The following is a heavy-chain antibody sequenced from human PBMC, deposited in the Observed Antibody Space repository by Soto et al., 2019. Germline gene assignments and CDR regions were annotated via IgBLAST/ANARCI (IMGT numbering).Heavy chain of an antibody. CDR1: GFTVSSYA. Sequence: PGGSLRLSCAASGFTVSSYAMSWVRQAPGRGREWVSAISGSGGSTYYADSVKGRFTISRDNSKNTLYLQMNSLRAEDTAVYYCAKAYLLANNWFDPWGQGTLVTVSS. CDR2: ISGSGGST. D-gene: IGHD3-10*01. J-gene: IGHJ5*02. CDR3: AKAYLLANNWFDP. V-gene: IGHV3-23*01.